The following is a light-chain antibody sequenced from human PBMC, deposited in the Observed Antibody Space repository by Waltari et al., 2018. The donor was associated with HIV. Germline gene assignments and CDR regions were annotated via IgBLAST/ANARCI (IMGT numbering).Light chain of an antibody. CDR2: AND. J-gene: IGLJ1*01. CDR1: SSNIGAGYD. Sequence: QSVLTQPPSVSGAPGQRVTISCTGSSSNIGAGYDVHWYQQLPGTAPKLLIYANDNRPSGVPDRFSGPKYGTSASLAISVLQSEDEADYYCAAWDDSLSGYVFGTGTKVTVL. CDR3: AAWDDSLSGYV. V-gene: IGLV1-40*01.